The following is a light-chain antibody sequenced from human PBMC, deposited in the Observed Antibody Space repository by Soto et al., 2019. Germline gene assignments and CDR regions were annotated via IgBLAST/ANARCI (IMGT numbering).Light chain of an antibody. Sequence: DIQMTQSPSSLSASLGDIVTITCRASQSISSYLNWYQQKPGKAPKLLIYAASSLQSGVPSRFSGSGSGTDFTLTISSLQPEDFATYYCQQGYSLQWTFGQGTKVDI. CDR3: QQGYSLQWT. V-gene: IGKV1-39*01. CDR1: QSISSY. CDR2: AAS. J-gene: IGKJ1*01.